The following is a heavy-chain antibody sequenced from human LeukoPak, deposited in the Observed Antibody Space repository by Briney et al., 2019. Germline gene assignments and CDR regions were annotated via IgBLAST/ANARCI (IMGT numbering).Heavy chain of an antibody. Sequence: VASVKVSCKASGYTFSSYGISWVRQAPGQGLEWMGWINPNSGGTNYAQKFQGRVTMTRDTSISTAYMELSRLRSDDTAVYYCARDFFGQWLVQNLNWFDPWGQGTLVTVSS. CDR3: ARDFFGQWLVQNLNWFDP. J-gene: IGHJ5*02. V-gene: IGHV1-2*02. CDR1: GYTFSSYG. D-gene: IGHD6-19*01. CDR2: INPNSGGT.